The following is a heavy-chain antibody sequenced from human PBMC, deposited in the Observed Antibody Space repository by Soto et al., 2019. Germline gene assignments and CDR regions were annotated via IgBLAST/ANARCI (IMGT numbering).Heavy chain of an antibody. CDR2: ISAYNGNT. J-gene: IGHJ4*02. D-gene: IGHD2-2*01. V-gene: IGHV1-18*01. CDR1: GYTFTSYG. CDR3: ARAEELGYCSSTSCPFDY. Sequence: QVQLVQSGAEVKKPGASVKVSCKASGYTFTSYGISWVRQAPGQGLEWMGWISAYNGNTNYAQKLQGRVTMTTDTSTSTAYRELRSLRSDDTAVYYCARAEELGYCSSTSCPFDYWGQGTLVTVSS.